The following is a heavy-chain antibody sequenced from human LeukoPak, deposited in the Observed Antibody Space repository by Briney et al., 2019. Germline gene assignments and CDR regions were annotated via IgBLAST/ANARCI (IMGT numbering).Heavy chain of an antibody. CDR1: GFTFSSYE. D-gene: IGHD5-18*01. V-gene: IGHV3-48*03. Sequence: GGSLRLSCAASGFTFSSYEMNWVRQAPGKGLEWVSYISSSGTTIYYADSVKGRFTISRDNAKNSLYLQMNGLRAEDTAVYYCARERGYSYGYDYWGQGTLVTVSS. CDR3: ARERGYSYGYDY. CDR2: ISSSGTTI. J-gene: IGHJ4*02.